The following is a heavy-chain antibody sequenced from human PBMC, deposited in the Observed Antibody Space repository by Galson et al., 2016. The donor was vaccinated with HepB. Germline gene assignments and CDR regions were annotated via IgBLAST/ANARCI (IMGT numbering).Heavy chain of an antibody. Sequence: SVKVSCKASGYIFTTYYIYWVRQAPGQGLEWMGIINPSGGTTIYAQKFQGGVTMTRDTSTSTVYVEVSSLRSEDTAVYYCARISPEQHLADYWGQGTLVTVSS. V-gene: IGHV1-46*01. CDR1: GYIFTTYY. J-gene: IGHJ4*02. CDR2: INPSGGTT. D-gene: IGHD6-13*01. CDR3: ARISPEQHLADY.